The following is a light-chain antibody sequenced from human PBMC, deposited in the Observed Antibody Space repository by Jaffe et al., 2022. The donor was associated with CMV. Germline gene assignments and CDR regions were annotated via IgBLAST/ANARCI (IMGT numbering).Light chain of an antibody. CDR2: QDN. Sequence: NFMLIQPHSVSESPGKTVTISCTRSRGSIASNYVQWYQQRPGSAPTTVIYQDNQRPSGVPDRFSGSIDSSSNSASLTISGLKTEDEADYYCQSYTSGVVVFGGGAKLTVL. J-gene: IGLJ2*01. V-gene: IGLV6-57*04. CDR1: RGSIASNY. CDR3: QSYTSGVVV.